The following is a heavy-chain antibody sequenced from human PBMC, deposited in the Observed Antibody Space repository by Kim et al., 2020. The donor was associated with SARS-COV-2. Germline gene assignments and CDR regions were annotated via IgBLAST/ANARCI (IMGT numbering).Heavy chain of an antibody. V-gene: IGHV5-51*01. J-gene: IGHJ4*02. D-gene: IGHD5-12*01. Sequence: GESLKISCKGSGYSFTSYWIGWVRQMPGKGLEWMGIIYPGDSDTRYSPSFQGQVTISADKSISTAYLQWSSLKASDTAMYYCARSGYSGYDWGLFDYWGQGTLVTVSS. CDR2: IYPGDSDT. CDR1: GYSFTSYW. CDR3: ARSGYSGYDWGLFDY.